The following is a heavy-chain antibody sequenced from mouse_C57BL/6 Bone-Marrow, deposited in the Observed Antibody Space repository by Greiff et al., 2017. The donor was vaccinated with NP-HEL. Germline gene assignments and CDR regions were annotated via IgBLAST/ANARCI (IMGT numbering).Heavy chain of an antibody. Sequence: VQLQQPGAELVKPGASVKLSCTASGFNINDYYMHWVKQRTEQGLEWIGRIDPEDGETKYAPKFQGKATITADTSSNTAYLQLSRLTSDDTAVYYCARDYYYGSSYWYFDVWGTGTTVTVSS. CDR3: ARDYYYGSSYWYFDV. CDR2: IDPEDGET. J-gene: IGHJ1*03. D-gene: IGHD1-1*01. V-gene: IGHV14-2*01. CDR1: GFNINDYY.